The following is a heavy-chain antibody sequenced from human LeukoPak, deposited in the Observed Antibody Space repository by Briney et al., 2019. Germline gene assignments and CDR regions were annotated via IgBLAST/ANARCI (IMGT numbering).Heavy chain of an antibody. CDR3: ARETYSGSGSYNFFDY. CDR1: GFTFSRYW. D-gene: IGHD3-10*01. V-gene: IGHV3-48*03. Sequence: GGSLRLSCAASGFTFSRYWMSWVRQAPGKGLEWISSMSSSGFIIYYAESVKGRFTISRDNAKNSLFLHMNSLRADDTAVYYCARETYSGSGSYNFFDYWGLGTLVTVSS. J-gene: IGHJ4*02. CDR2: MSSSGFII.